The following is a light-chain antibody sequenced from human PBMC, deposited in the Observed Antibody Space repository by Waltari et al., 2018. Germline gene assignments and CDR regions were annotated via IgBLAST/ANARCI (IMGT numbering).Light chain of an antibody. Sequence: SYVLTQPPSVSVAPGETARLTCGGNSIQSKSVHWYRQKPGQAPVLVLYGDSVRPSGIPERVAGSNSGDTATLTLSRGEADDEADYYCQVPDSSGDNRYVVFGGGTKLTVL. CDR2: GDS. V-gene: IGLV3-21*02. CDR1: SIQSKS. CDR3: QVPDSSGDNRYVV. J-gene: IGLJ2*01.